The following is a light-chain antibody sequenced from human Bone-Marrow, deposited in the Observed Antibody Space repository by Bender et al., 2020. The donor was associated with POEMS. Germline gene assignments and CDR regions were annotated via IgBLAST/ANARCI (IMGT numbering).Light chain of an antibody. Sequence: QSALVQPASVSGSPGQSITISCGGTSSDVGKYDLVSWYQHYPGKAPKLMIYEGSKRPSGVSNRFSGSKSGNTASLTISGLQAEDEAHYFCSSFAGSNNYVFGTGTTVTVL. J-gene: IGLJ1*01. CDR3: SSFAGSNNYV. CDR1: SSDVGKYDL. V-gene: IGLV2-23*01. CDR2: EGS.